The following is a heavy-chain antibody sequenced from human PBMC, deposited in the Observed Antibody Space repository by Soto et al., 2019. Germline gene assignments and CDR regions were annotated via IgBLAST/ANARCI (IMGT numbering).Heavy chain of an antibody. V-gene: IGHV3-66*01. J-gene: IGHJ4*02. D-gene: IGHD2-8*01. Sequence: EVQLVESGGGLVQPGGSLRLSCAASGFTVSSNYMSWVRQAPGKGLEWVSVIYSGGSTYYADSVKGRFTISRDNSKNTLYLQLNSLRAEDTAVYYCARTQRADCTNGVCYTGGYFDYWGQGILVTVSS. CDR1: GFTVSSNY. CDR2: IYSGGST. CDR3: ARTQRADCTNGVCYTGGYFDY.